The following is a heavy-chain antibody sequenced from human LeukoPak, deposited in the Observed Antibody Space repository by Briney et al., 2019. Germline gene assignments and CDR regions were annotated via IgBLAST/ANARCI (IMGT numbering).Heavy chain of an antibody. CDR3: ASGNYYGSGSYHYYYYYGMDV. V-gene: IGHV3-53*01. Sequence: PGGSLRLSCAASGFTVSSNYMSWVRQAPGKGLEWVSVIYSGGSTYYADSVKGRFTISRDNSKNTLYLQMNSLRAEDTAVYYCASGNYYGSGSYHYYYYYGMDVWGQGTTVTVSS. CDR2: IYSGGST. D-gene: IGHD3-10*01. J-gene: IGHJ6*02. CDR1: GFTVSSNY.